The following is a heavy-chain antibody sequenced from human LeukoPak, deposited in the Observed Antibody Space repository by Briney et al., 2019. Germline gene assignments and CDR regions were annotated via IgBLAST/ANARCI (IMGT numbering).Heavy chain of an antibody. D-gene: IGHD3-22*01. CDR2: IYYSGST. J-gene: IGHJ4*02. V-gene: IGHV4-39*07. CDR1: GGSISSGDYY. CDR3: ARGGSVGTNYYDSSGYY. Sequence: SETLSLTCTVSGGSISSGDYYWGWIRQPPGKGLEWIGSIYYSGSTYYNPSLKSRVTISVDTSKNQFSLKLSSVTAADTAVYYCARGGSVGTNYYDSSGYYWGQGTLVTVSS.